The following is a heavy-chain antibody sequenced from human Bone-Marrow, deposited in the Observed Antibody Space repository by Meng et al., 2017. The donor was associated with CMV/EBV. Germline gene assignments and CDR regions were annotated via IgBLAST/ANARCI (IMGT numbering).Heavy chain of an antibody. CDR3: ARGIEDIVVVPAANYYYYYGMDV. V-gene: IGHV1-8*01. D-gene: IGHD2-2*01. Sequence: ASVKVSCKASGYTFTSYDINWVRQATGQGLEWMGWMNPNSGNTGYAQKFQGRVTITADKSTSTAYMELSSLRSEDTAVYYCARGIEDIVVVPAANYYYYYGMDVWDQGTTVTVSS. CDR2: MNPNSGNT. J-gene: IGHJ6*02. CDR1: GYTFTSYD.